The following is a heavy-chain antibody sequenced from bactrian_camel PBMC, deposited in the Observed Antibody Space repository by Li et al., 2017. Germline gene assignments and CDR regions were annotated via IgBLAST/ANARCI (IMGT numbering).Heavy chain of an antibody. CDR2: IDSDDTT. J-gene: IGHJ4*01. D-gene: IGHD3*01. V-gene: IGHV3S10*01. CDR1: GYTYSTSC. Sequence: DVQLVESGGGAVQAGGSLRLSCKVSGYTYSTSCTAWFRQTPGKEREGVASIDSDDTTTYAESVNGRFTISKDNAKNTLYLQMNSLKPEDTAMYYCAGSAVCYGGYPEEDFALWGPGTQVTVS. CDR3: AGSAVCYGGYPEEDFAL.